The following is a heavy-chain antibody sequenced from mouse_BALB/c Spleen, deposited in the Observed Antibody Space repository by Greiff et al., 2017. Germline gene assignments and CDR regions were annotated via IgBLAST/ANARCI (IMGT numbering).Heavy chain of an antibody. Sequence: EVQLQESGPGLVKPSQSLSLTCSVTGYSITSGYYWNWIRQFPGNQLEWMGYISYDGSNNYNPSLKNRISITRDTSKNQFFLKLNSVTTEDTATYYCARVVYYFDDWGQGTTLTVSS. CDR3: ARVVYYFDD. V-gene: IGHV3-6*02. CDR1: GYSITSGYY. CDR2: ISYDGSN. J-gene: IGHJ2*01.